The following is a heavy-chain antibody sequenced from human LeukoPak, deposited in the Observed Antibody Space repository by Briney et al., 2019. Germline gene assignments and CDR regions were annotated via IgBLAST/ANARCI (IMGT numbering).Heavy chain of an antibody. V-gene: IGHV4-39*07. J-gene: IGHJ3*02. CDR2: IYYSGST. CDR3: ARDGGWFTMVRGVTYDAFDI. CDR1: GGSISSSSYY. D-gene: IGHD3-10*01. Sequence: SETLSLTCTVSGGSISSSSYYWGWIRQPPGKGLEWIGSIYYSGSTYYNPSLKSRVTISVDTSKNQFSLKLSSVTAADTAVYYCARDGGWFTMVRGVTYDAFDIWGQGTMVTVSS.